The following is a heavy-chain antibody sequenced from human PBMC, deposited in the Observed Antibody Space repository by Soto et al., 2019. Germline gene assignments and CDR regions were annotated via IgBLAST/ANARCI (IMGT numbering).Heavy chain of an antibody. V-gene: IGHV3-23*01. CDR3: AKGIGTYYYYGMDV. CDR1: GFTFSSYA. CDR2: ISGSGGST. Sequence: GGSLRLSCAASGFTFSSYAMSWVRQAPGKGLEWASAISGSGGSTYYADSVKGRFTISRDNSKNTLYLQMNSLRAEDTAVYYCAKGIGTYYYYGMDVWGQGTTVTVSS. J-gene: IGHJ6*02. D-gene: IGHD2-21*01.